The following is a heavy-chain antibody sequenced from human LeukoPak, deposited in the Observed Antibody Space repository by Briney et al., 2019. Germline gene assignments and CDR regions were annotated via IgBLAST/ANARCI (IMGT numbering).Heavy chain of an antibody. V-gene: IGHV4-34*01. CDR3: ARDLYYYDSSGYGY. CDR2: INHSGST. J-gene: IGHJ4*02. CDR1: GGSFSGYS. Sequence: PSETLSLTCAVYGGSFSGYSWSWIRQPPGKGLEWIGEINHSGSTYYNPSLKCRVTISVDTSKNQFSLKLSSVTAADTAVYYCARDLYYYDSSGYGYWGQGTLVTVSS. D-gene: IGHD3-22*01.